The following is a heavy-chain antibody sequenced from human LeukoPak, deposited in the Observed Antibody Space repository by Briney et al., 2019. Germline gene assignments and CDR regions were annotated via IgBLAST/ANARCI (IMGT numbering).Heavy chain of an antibody. Sequence: ASVKVSCKASRYTFTSCYMHWVRQPPGQGLEWMGIINPSGGSTSYAQKFQGRVTMSRDTSTSTVYMELSRLRSEETAVYYCARCPQGEPFDYWGEGALVTVSS. CDR3: ARCPQGEPFDY. CDR1: RYTFTSCY. CDR2: INPSGGST. J-gene: IGHJ4*02. D-gene: IGHD3-16*01. V-gene: IGHV1-46*01.